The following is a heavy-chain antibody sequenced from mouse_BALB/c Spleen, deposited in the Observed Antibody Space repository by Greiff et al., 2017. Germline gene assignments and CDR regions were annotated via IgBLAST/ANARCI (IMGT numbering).Heavy chain of an antibody. D-gene: IGHD2-1*01. Sequence: VQVVESGPELVKPGASVKMSCKASGYTFTSYYIHWVKQRPGQGLEWIGWIYPGDGSTKYNEKFKGKTTLTADKSSSTAYMLLSSLTSEDSAIYFCARWGGNYVGNYYAMDYWGQGTSVTVSS. V-gene: IGHV1S56*01. J-gene: IGHJ4*01. CDR2: IYPGDGST. CDR1: GYTFTSYY. CDR3: ARWGGNYVGNYYAMDY.